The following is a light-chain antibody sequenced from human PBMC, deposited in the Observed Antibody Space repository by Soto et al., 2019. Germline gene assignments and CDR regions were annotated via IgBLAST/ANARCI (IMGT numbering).Light chain of an antibody. CDR2: EVS. CDR3: SSYAGSNDLGV. CDR1: SSDVGSHNY. J-gene: IGLJ2*01. V-gene: IGLV2-8*01. Sequence: QSVLTQPPSASGSPGQSVSISCTGTSSDVGSHNYVSWYQQNPGKAPKLMIYEVSKRPSGVSDRFSGSKSGNTASLTVSGLQAEDEADYYCSSYAGSNDLGVFGGGTKVTVL.